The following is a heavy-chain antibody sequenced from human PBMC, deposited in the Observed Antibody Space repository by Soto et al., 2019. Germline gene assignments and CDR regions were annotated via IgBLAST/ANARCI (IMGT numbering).Heavy chain of an antibody. J-gene: IGHJ4*02. CDR3: ARADSSGWYV. Sequence: EVQLVESGGGLVQPGGSLRLSCAASGFTVSSNYMSWVRQAPGKGLEWVSVIYSGGSTYYADSVKGRFTISRDNAKNTLYLPMTSLRAEDTAVYYCARADSSGWYVWGKGTLVTVSS. V-gene: IGHV3-66*01. CDR1: GFTVSSNY. CDR2: IYSGGST. D-gene: IGHD6-19*01.